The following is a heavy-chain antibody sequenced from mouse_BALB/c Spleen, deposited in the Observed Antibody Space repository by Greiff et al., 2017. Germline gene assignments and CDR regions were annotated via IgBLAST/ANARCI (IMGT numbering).Heavy chain of an antibody. Sequence: EVQLQESGGGLVQPGGSLKLSCAASGFTFSSYTMSWVRQTPEKRLEWVAYISNGGGSTYDPDTVKGRFTISRDNAKNTLYLQMSSLKSEDTAMYYCARHPFAYWGQGTLVTVSA. V-gene: IGHV5-12-2*01. CDR2: ISNGGGST. CDR1: GFTFSSYT. CDR3: ARHPFAY. J-gene: IGHJ3*01.